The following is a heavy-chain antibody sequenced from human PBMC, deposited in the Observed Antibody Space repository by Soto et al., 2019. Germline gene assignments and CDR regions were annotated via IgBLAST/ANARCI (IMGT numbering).Heavy chain of an antibody. D-gene: IGHD6-13*01. Sequence: HSETLSLTCTVSGGSISSYYWSWIRQPPGKGLEWIGYIYYSGSTNYNPSLKSRVTISVDTSKNQFSLKLSSVTAADTAVYYCARAKAPLYSSSWYWFDPWGQGTLVTVSS. J-gene: IGHJ5*02. CDR1: GGSISSYY. CDR3: ARAKAPLYSSSWYWFDP. V-gene: IGHV4-59*08. CDR2: IYYSGST.